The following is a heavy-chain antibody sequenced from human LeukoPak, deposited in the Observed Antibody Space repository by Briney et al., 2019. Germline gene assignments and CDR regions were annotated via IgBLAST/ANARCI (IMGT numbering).Heavy chain of an antibody. V-gene: IGHV3-9*03. CDR2: ISWNSGSI. CDR3: AKGVTGTTFSWFDP. Sequence: GGSLRLSCAASGFTFDDYAMHWVRQAPGKGLEWVSGISWNSGSIGYADSVKGRFTISRDNAKNSLYLQMNSLRAEDMALYYCAKGVTGTTFSWFDPRGQGTLVTVSS. CDR1: GFTFDDYA. J-gene: IGHJ5*02. D-gene: IGHD1-7*01.